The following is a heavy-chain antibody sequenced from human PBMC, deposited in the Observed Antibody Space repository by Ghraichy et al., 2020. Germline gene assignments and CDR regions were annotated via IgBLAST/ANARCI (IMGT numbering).Heavy chain of an antibody. CDR2: IYYSGST. Sequence: SETLSLTCTVTGGSISSGGFYWSWIRQHPGKGLEWIGYIYYSGSTYYNPSLKSRVTISVDTSKNQFSLKLNSVTAADTAVYYCARDAPQLGAFDYWGQGTLVTVSS. CDR3: ARDAPQLGAFDY. CDR1: GGSISSGGFY. D-gene: IGHD1-1*01. V-gene: IGHV4-31*03. J-gene: IGHJ4*02.